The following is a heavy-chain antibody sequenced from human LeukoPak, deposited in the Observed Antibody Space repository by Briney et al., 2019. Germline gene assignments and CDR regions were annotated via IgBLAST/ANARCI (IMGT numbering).Heavy chain of an antibody. CDR1: GSTFSSYG. Sequence: GGSLRLSCAASGSTFSSYGMHWVRQAPGKGLEWVAFIRYDGSNKYNADSVKGRFTISRDNSKNTLYLQMNSLRAEDTAVYYCAKDHPFGVVPDYWGQGTLVTVSS. J-gene: IGHJ4*02. D-gene: IGHD3-3*01. V-gene: IGHV3-30*02. CDR3: AKDHPFGVVPDY. CDR2: IRYDGSNK.